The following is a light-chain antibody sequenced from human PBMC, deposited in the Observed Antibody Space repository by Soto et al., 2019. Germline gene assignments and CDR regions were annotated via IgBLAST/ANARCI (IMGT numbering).Light chain of an antibody. V-gene: IGLV2-14*01. Sequence: QSALTQPASVSGSPGQSITISCTGTSSDVGGYNYDSWYQQHPGKAPKLMIYDVSNRPSGVSNRFSGSKSGNTASLTISGLQAEDEADYYCSSYTSSSTLSVFGTGTKLTVL. CDR2: DVS. CDR1: SSDVGGYNY. J-gene: IGLJ1*01. CDR3: SSYTSSSTLSV.